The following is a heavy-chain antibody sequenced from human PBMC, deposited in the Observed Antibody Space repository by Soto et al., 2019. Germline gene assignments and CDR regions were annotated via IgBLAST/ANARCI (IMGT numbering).Heavy chain of an antibody. V-gene: IGHV1-69*13. CDR1: GGTFSSYA. Sequence: SVKVSCKASGGTFSSYAISWVRQAPGQGLEWMGGIIPIFGTANYAQKFQGRVTITADESTSTAYMELSSLRSEDTAVYYCASFIAAAGTRNFDYWGQGTLVTVSS. J-gene: IGHJ4*02. CDR2: IIPIFGTA. D-gene: IGHD6-13*01. CDR3: ASFIAAAGTRNFDY.